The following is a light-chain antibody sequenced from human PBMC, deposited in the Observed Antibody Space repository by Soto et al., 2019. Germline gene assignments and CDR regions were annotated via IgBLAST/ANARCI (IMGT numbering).Light chain of an antibody. J-gene: IGKJ5*01. CDR2: DAS. V-gene: IGKV3-11*01. CDR3: QQRSNWPPVIT. CDR1: QSFSSY. Sequence: EIVLTQSPATLSLSPGERATLSCSASQSFSSYFAWYQQKPGQAPRLLIYDASKRATGIPARFSGRGSGTDFTLTIRSLEPEDFAVYYCQQRSNWPPVITFGQGTRLEIK.